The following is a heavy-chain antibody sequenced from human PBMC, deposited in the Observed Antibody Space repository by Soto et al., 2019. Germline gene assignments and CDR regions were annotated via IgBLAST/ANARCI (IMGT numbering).Heavy chain of an antibody. Sequence: SETLSLTCAVYGGSFSGYYWNWIRQPPGKGLEWIGEIYESGSTNYNPSLKSRVTISVDTSKNQFSLKLNSVTAADTAVYYCERGRGYSYGFLDYWGQGTLVTVSS. D-gene: IGHD5-18*01. CDR1: GGSFSGYY. V-gene: IGHV4-34*01. J-gene: IGHJ4*02. CDR3: ERGRGYSYGFLDY. CDR2: IYESGST.